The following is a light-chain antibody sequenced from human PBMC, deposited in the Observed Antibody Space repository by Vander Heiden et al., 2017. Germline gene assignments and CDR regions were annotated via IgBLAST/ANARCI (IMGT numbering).Light chain of an antibody. CDR2: DDS. J-gene: IGLJ2*01. CDR3: QVWDSSSDHVV. CDR1: KIGSKS. V-gene: IGLV3-21*02. Sequence: SYVLTQPTSVSVAPGQTARITCGGNKIGSKSVHWYQQKPGQAPVLVVYDDSDRPSGIPERFSGSNSGNTATLTISRVEAGDEADYYCQVWDSSSDHVVFGGGTKLTVL.